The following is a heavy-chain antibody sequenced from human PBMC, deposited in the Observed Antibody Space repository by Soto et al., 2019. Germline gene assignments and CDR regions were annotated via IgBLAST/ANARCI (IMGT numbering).Heavy chain of an antibody. CDR2: IYYSGST. Sequence: SETLSLTFTVSGGSISSYYWSWIRQPPGKELERIGNIYYSGSTNYNPSLKSRVTISVDTSKNQFSLKLSSVTAADTAVYYCASNSYGYTFYEYWGQGTLVTVSS. CDR1: GGSISSYY. J-gene: IGHJ4*02. D-gene: IGHD5-18*01. V-gene: IGHV4-59*08. CDR3: ASNSYGYTFYEY.